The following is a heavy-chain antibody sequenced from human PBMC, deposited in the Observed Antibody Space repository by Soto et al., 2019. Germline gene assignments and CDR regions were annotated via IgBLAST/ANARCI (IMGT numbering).Heavy chain of an antibody. CDR3: ASQIAARRRYYGMDG. Sequence: QVQLVQSGAEVKKPGASVKVSCKASGYTFTSYYMHWVRQAPGQGLEWMGIINPSGGSTSYAQKLQGRVTMTRDTSTSTVYMELSSLGSEDKAVYYCASQIAARRRYYGMDGWGQGTTVTVSS. V-gene: IGHV1-46*03. D-gene: IGHD6-6*01. CDR2: INPSGGST. J-gene: IGHJ6*02. CDR1: GYTFTSYY.